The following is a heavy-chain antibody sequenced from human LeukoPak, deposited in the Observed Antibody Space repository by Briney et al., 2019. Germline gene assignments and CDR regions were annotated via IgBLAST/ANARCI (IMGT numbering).Heavy chain of an antibody. CDR2: IYTSGST. V-gene: IGHV4-4*07. CDR1: GGSISTYY. CDR3: ASGDYRGQVY. Sequence: SETLSLTCTVSGGSISTYYWTWIRQPSVKGLEWIARIYTSGSTNYNPSLKSRVTMSVDTSKNQFSLKLSSVTAADTAVYYCASGDYRGQVYWGQGTLVTVSS. D-gene: IGHD4-17*01. J-gene: IGHJ4*02.